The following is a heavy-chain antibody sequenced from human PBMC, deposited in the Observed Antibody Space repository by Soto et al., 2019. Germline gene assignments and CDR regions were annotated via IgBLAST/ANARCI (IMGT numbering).Heavy chain of an antibody. CDR1: GGTFSSYA. Sequence: SVKVSCKASGGTFSSYAISWVRQAPGQGLEWMGGIIPIFGTANYAQKFQGRVTITADESTSTAYMALSSLRSEGTAVYYCASRFYDSSGYLPASMDVWGQGTTVT. J-gene: IGHJ6*02. CDR2: IIPIFGTA. V-gene: IGHV1-69*13. D-gene: IGHD3-22*01. CDR3: ASRFYDSSGYLPASMDV.